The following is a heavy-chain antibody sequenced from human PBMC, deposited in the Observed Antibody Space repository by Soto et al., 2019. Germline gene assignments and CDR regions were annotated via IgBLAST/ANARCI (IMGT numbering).Heavy chain of an antibody. V-gene: IGHV3-9*01. Sequence: GGSLRLSCAASGFTCENYAMHWVRQAPGKGLEWVSGISWNSGIIGYADSVKGRFTISRDNAKNSLYLQMNSLRAEDTAFYYCAKDKLYSNYEYYFDNWGWGTQVTVSS. D-gene: IGHD4-4*01. J-gene: IGHJ4*02. CDR3: AKDKLYSNYEYYFDN. CDR1: GFTCENYA. CDR2: ISWNSGII.